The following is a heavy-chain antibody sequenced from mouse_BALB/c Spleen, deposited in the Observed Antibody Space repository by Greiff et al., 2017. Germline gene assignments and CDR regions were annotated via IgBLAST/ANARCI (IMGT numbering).Heavy chain of an antibody. V-gene: IGHV5-12-1*01. CDR1: GFAFSSYD. D-gene: IGHD1-2*01. CDR3: ASQFITTGSYYFDY. CDR2: ISSGGGST. Sequence: EVQLVESGGGLVKPGGSLKLSCAASGFAFSSYDMSWVRQTPEKRLEWVAYISSGGGSTYYPDTVKGRFTISRDNAKNTLYLQMSSLKSEDTAMYYCASQFITTGSYYFDYWGQGTTLTVSS. J-gene: IGHJ2*01.